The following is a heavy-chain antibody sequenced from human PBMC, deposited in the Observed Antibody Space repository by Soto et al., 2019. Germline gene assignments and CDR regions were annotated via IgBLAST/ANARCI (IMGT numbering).Heavy chain of an antibody. CDR3: ARDSTWIPYYHYGMDV. J-gene: IGHJ6*02. CDR1: GFSVSSNY. D-gene: IGHD5-18*01. CDR2: IYSGGNT. Sequence: PGGSLRLSCAASGFSVSSNYMSWVRQAPGKGLEWVSVIYSGGNTHCADSVKGRFTISRDNSKNTLYLQMNSLRAEDTAVYYCARDSTWIPYYHYGMDVWGQGTTVTVSS. V-gene: IGHV3-53*01.